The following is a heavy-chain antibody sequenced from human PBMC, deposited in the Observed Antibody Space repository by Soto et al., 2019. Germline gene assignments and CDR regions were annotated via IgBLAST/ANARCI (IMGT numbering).Heavy chain of an antibody. CDR3: ARQKEYGTGGRVYLDH. V-gene: IGHV4-39*01. Sequence: PSETLSLTCTVSDDSISNKDYYGGWIRQHPGQGLEWIASINHRGTTYYNPSLKSRLTISVDTSNRQFSMRLTSVTAADKAIYYCARQKEYGTGGRVYLDHWGQGTLVTVSS. CDR1: DDSISNKDYY. J-gene: IGHJ4*02. CDR2: INHRGTT. D-gene: IGHD2-8*02.